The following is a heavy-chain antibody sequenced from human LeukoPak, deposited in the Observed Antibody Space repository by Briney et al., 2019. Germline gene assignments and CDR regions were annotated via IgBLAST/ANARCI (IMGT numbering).Heavy chain of an antibody. CDR3: TRVRGVLWFGENWFDP. J-gene: IGHJ5*02. V-gene: IGHV3-49*04. Sequence: GGSLRLSRTASGFTFGDYAMSWVRQAPGKGLEWVGFIRSKAYGGTTEYAASVKGRFTISRDDSKSIAYLQMNSLKTEDTAVYYCTRVRGVLWFGENWFDPWGQGTLVTVSS. CDR1: GFTFGDYA. D-gene: IGHD3-10*01. CDR2: IRSKAYGGTT.